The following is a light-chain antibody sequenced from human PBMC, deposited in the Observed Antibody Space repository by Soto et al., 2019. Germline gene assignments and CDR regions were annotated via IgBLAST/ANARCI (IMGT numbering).Light chain of an antibody. V-gene: IGKV3-20*01. CDR3: QKYGISP. CDR2: GAS. CDR1: QSVSSNY. Sequence: EIVLTQSPGTLSLSPGERATLSCRASQSVSSNYLAWYQQKPGQAPRLLIYGASSRATGIPDRFSGSGSGTEFTLTISRMETEDFAVYYCQKYGISPFGGGTKVDIK. J-gene: IGKJ4*01.